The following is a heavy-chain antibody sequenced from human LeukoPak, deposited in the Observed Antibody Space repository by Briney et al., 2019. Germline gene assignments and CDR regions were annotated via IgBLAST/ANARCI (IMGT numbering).Heavy chain of an antibody. CDR1: GFTFSSYA. CDR3: AKGRVAVVSAAINY. CDR2: ISGNGDNT. V-gene: IGHV3-23*01. J-gene: IGHJ4*02. Sequence: GGSLRLSCAVPGFTFSSYAMSWVRQAPGKGLEWVSVISGNGDNTYYADSVKGRFTISRDNSKNTLYLQMSSLGAEDTALYYCAKGRVAVVSAAINYWGQGTLVTVSS. D-gene: IGHD2-2*01.